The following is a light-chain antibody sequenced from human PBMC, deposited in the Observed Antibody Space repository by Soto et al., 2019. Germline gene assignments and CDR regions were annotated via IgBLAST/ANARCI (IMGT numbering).Light chain of an antibody. CDR1: SSDVGGYNY. Sequence: QSALTQPASVSGSPGQSITISCTGTSSDVGGYNYVSWYQKHPGKAPKLMIYEVSNRPSGVSNRFSGSKSGNTASLTISGLQAEDEADYYCSSYTSSSTLHVFGTGTKLTVL. CDR2: EVS. CDR3: SSYTSSSTLHV. V-gene: IGLV2-14*01. J-gene: IGLJ1*01.